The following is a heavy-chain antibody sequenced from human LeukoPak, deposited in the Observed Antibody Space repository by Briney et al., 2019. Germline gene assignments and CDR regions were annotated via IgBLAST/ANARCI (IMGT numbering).Heavy chain of an antibody. V-gene: IGHV3-53*04. J-gene: IGHJ4*02. D-gene: IGHD3-3*02. Sequence: GGSLRLSCAASGVTVSSNFMSLVRQAPGKGLEWVSVIYSGGSTYYADSVKGRFTISRHNSKNTLYLQMNSLRSEDTAVYYCARLYGTFLEWSPYFDYWGQGTLVTVSS. CDR1: GVTVSSNF. CDR3: ARLYGTFLEWSPYFDY. CDR2: IYSGGST.